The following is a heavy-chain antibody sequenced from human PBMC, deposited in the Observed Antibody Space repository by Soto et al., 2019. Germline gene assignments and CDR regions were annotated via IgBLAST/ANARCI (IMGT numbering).Heavy chain of an antibody. D-gene: IGHD3-22*01. CDR3: TTDSYSTIIIVRFDY. V-gene: IGHV3-7*04. Sequence: GGSLRLSCAGSGFNFSDYWMSWARQAPGKGLEWVANIKYDGSEEYYVDSVRGRFTISRDNAMNSLHLQMNSLKIEDTAVYYCTTDSYSTIIIVRFDYWGHGTLVTVSS. J-gene: IGHJ4*01. CDR2: IKYDGSEE. CDR1: GFNFSDYW.